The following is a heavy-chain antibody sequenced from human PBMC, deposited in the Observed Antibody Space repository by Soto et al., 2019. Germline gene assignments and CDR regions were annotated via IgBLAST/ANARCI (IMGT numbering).Heavy chain of an antibody. J-gene: IGHJ3*02. CDR2: IYYSGGT. Sequence: SETLSLTCTVSGGSISSSSYFWGWIRQPPGKGLEWIGSIYYSGGTYYNPSLKSRVTISVDTSKNQFSLKLSSVTAADTAVYYCAKTILARNLYGRRSAGAFDIWGQGTMVTVSS. CDR3: AKTILARNLYGRRSAGAFDI. V-gene: IGHV4-39*01. CDR1: GGSISSSSYF. D-gene: IGHD3-9*01.